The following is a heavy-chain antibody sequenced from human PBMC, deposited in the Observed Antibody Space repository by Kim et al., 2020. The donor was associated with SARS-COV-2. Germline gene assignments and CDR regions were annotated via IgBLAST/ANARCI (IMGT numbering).Heavy chain of an antibody. D-gene: IGHD2-15*01. Sequence: GGSLRLSCATFGFNFGDYTMSWVRQAPGKGLEWVGFIKSRVFGGTTEYAASVKGRFSISRDDSKSIVYLQMNSLKSADTGVFSCLKEGGGRPPDYSYYYGLDVWGQGTPVTASS. CDR3: LKEGGGRPPDYSYYYGLDV. CDR1: GFNFGDYT. V-gene: IGHV3-49*04. CDR2: IKSRVFGGTT. J-gene: IGHJ6*02.